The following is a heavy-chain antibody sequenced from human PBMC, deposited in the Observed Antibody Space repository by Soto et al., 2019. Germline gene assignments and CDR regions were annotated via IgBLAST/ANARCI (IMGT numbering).Heavy chain of an antibody. CDR2: ISGSGGST. D-gene: IGHD3-9*01. V-gene: IGHV3-23*01. Sequence: GGSLRLSCAASGFIFSSYAMSWVRQAPGKGLEWVSAISGSGGSTYYADSVKGRFTISRDNSKNTLYLQMNSLRAEDTAVYYCAKDGDTIAYYYYGMDVWGQGXMLTV. CDR3: AKDGDTIAYYYYGMDV. J-gene: IGHJ6*02. CDR1: GFIFSSYA.